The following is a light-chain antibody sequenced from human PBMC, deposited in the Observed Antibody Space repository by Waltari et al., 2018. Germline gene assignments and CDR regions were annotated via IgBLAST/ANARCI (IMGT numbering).Light chain of an antibody. CDR3: ASWDGSLAAYV. CDR1: ASNLGRNA. J-gene: IGLJ1*01. V-gene: IGLV1-44*01. CDR2: NNS. Sequence: QSVLTQPPSASGTPGQRVTISCSGGASNLGRNAVNWYQHLPGAAPKLVILNNSQRPSGISDRFSGSTSGASASLAISGLQSDDEADYYCASWDGSLAAYVFGGGTKVTV.